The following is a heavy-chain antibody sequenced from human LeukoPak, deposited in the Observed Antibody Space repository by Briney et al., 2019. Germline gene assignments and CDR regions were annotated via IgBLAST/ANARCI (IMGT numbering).Heavy chain of an antibody. CDR2: IYYSGST. CDR1: GGSISSYY. J-gene: IGHJ5*02. Sequence: SETLSLTCTVSGGSISSYYWSWIRQPPGKGLEWIGSIYYSGSTYYNPSLKSRVTISVDTSKNQFSLKLSSVTAADTAVYYCASRPTYYYDNGWFDPWGQGTLVTVSS. V-gene: IGHV4-39*07. CDR3: ASRPTYYYDNGWFDP. D-gene: IGHD3-22*01.